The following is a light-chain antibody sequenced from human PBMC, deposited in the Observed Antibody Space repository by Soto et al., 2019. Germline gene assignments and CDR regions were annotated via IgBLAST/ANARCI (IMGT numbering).Light chain of an antibody. V-gene: IGKV3-20*01. CDR2: GAS. CDR3: QQYGSSPPIS. J-gene: IGKJ3*01. CDR1: QSVSSSY. Sequence: IVLTQSPGTLSLSPGERATLSCRASQSVSSSYLAWYQQKPGQAPRLLIYGASSRATGIPDRFSGSGSGTDSTLTISRLEPEDFAVYYCQQYGSSPPISFGPGT.